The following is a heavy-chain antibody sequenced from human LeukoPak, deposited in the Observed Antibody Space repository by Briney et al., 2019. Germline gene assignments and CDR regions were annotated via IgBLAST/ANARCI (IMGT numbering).Heavy chain of an antibody. J-gene: IGHJ6*03. CDR3: ARQGRGSSSSYYYYYMDV. CDR2: MNPNSGNT. D-gene: IGHD6-6*01. Sequence: ASVKVSCKASGYTFTSYDINWVRQATGQGLEWMGWMNPNSGNTGYAQKFQGRVTMTRNTSISTAYMELSSLRSEDTAVYYCARQGRGSSSSYYYYYMDVWGKGTTVTVSS. V-gene: IGHV1-8*01. CDR1: GYTFTSYD.